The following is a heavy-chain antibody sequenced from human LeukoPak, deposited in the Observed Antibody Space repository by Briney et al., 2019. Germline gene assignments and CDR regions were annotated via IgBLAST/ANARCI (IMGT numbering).Heavy chain of an antibody. D-gene: IGHD6-13*01. J-gene: IGHJ4*02. Sequence: PGGSLRLSCAASGFTFSSYWMSWVRQAPGKGLEWVANIKQDGSEKYYVDSVKGRFTISRDNAKNSLYLQMNSLRAEDTAVYYCARGLAAAGSGAFDYWGQGTLVTVSS. CDR3: ARGLAAAGSGAFDY. CDR1: GFTFSSYW. V-gene: IGHV3-7*04. CDR2: IKQDGSEK.